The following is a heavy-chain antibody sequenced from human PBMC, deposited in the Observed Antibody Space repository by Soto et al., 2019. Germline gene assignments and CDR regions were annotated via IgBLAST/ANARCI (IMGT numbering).Heavy chain of an antibody. Sequence: SETLSLTCGVHGGSFRNYYWIWVSQPPGKGMEWIGEVNHSGEATYNPSLQSRVTISLDTSNNHFSLKMTSMTAADTAMYFCKRAERFPRSWFDPLGQGTKVTVSS. D-gene: IGHD3-10*01. CDR2: VNHSGEA. CDR1: GGSFRNYY. V-gene: IGHV4-34*01. CDR3: KRAERFPRSWFDP. J-gene: IGHJ5*02.